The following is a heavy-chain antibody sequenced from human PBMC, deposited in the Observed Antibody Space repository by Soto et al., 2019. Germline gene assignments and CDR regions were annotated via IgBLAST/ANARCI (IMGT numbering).Heavy chain of an antibody. CDR3: AKALLLPGAFDY. CDR1: GFTFSSYA. D-gene: IGHD1-26*01. Sequence: GGSLRLSCAASGFTFSSYAMSWVRQAPGKGPEWVSAISGSGGSTYYADSVKGRFTISRDNSKNTLYLQMNSLRAEDTAVYYCAKALLLPGAFDYWGQGTLVTVSS. CDR2: ISGSGGST. V-gene: IGHV3-23*01. J-gene: IGHJ4*02.